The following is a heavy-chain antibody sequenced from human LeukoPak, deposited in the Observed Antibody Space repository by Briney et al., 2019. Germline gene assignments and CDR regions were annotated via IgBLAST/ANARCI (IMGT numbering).Heavy chain of an antibody. CDR2: INPNSGGT. CDR3: ARVSPYYYDSSGYSGRRTYYFDY. CDR1: GYTFTGYY. V-gene: IGHV1-2*02. Sequence: ASVKVSCKASGYTFTGYYMHWVRQAPGQGLEWMGWINPNSGGTNYAQKFQGRVTMTRDTSISTAYMELSRLRSDDTAVYYCARVSPYYYDSSGYSGRRTYYFDYWGQGTLVTVSS. J-gene: IGHJ4*02. D-gene: IGHD3-22*01.